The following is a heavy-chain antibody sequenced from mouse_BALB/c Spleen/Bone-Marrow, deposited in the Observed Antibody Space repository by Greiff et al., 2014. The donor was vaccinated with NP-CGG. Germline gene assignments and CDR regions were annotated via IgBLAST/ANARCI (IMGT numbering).Heavy chain of an antibody. Sequence: RVESGASMKISCKASGYSFTGYTMNWVKQSHGKNLEWIGLINPYNGGTTYNQKFKGKATLTVDKSSSTAYMELLSLTSEDSAVYYCARRDYYDYAWFAYWGQGTLVTVSA. V-gene: IGHV1-18*01. CDR1: GYSFTGYT. CDR2: INPYNGGT. J-gene: IGHJ3*01. D-gene: IGHD2-4*01. CDR3: ARRDYYDYAWFAY.